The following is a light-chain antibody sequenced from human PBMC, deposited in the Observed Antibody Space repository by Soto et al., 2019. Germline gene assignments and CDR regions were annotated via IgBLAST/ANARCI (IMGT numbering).Light chain of an antibody. CDR2: GAS. CDR1: QSVSSSY. Sequence: EIVLTQSPGTLSLSPGERATLSCRASQSVSSSYLAWYQQKPGQAPRLLIYGASSRATGIPDRFSGSGSGTDFTLTSSRLEPKDFAVYYCHQYDSSPLTFGGGTKVEIK. V-gene: IGKV3-20*01. CDR3: HQYDSSPLT. J-gene: IGKJ4*01.